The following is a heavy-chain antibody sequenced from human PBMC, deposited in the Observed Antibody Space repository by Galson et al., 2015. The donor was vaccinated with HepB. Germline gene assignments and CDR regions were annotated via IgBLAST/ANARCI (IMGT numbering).Heavy chain of an antibody. CDR2: ISGSSTYT. CDR1: GSTFSDYY. J-gene: IGHJ4*02. CDR3: AKPSAPDCTNGLCYIYDY. D-gene: IGHD2-8*01. Sequence: SLRLSCAASGSTFSDYYVSWIRQAPGKGLEWVSYISGSSTYTNYADSVKGRFTISRDNAKNSLYLQMNSLRAEDTAMYYCAKPSAPDCTNGLCYIYDYWGQGTLVTVSS. V-gene: IGHV3-11*06.